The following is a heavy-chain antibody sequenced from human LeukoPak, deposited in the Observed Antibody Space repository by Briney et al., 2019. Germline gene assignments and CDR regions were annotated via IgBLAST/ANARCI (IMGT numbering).Heavy chain of an antibody. CDR1: GGSFSGYY. J-gene: IGHJ4*02. CDR3: ARGGMYSSYSY. V-gene: IGHV4-34*01. CDR2: INHSGST. D-gene: IGHD6-19*01. Sequence: SETLSLTCAVYGGSFSGYYWSWIRQPPGKGQEWIGEINHSGSTNYNPSLKSRVTISVDTSKNQFSLKLSSVTAADTAVYYCARGGMYSSYSYWGQGTLVTVSS.